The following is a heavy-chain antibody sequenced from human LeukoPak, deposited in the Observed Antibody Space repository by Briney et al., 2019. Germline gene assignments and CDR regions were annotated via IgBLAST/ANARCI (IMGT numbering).Heavy chain of an antibody. CDR3: ARARRRGYYDSSGGYYFDY. V-gene: IGHV1-2*04. Sequence: ASVKVSCKASGDTFTGYYMHWVRQAPGQGLEWMGWINPNSGGTNYAQKFQGWVTMTRDTSISTAYMELSRLRSDDTAVYYCARARRRGYYDSSGGYYFDYWGQGTLVTVSS. CDR1: GDTFTGYY. J-gene: IGHJ4*02. CDR2: INPNSGGT. D-gene: IGHD3-22*01.